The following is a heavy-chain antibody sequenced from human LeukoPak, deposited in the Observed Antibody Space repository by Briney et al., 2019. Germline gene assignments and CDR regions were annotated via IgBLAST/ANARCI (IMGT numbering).Heavy chain of an antibody. V-gene: IGHV3-71*01. CDR2: IRSEAYAATT. CDR1: VFTFSSNA. D-gene: IGHD4-17*01. J-gene: IGHJ4*02. CDR3: AKGGYGDPLDY. Sequence: GGSLRLSCAASVFTFSSNAMHWVRQAPGQGLEWVGLIRSEAYAATTEYAANVRGRFTISRDNAKNSLYLQMNSLRAEDTALYYCAKGGYGDPLDYWGQGTLVTVSS.